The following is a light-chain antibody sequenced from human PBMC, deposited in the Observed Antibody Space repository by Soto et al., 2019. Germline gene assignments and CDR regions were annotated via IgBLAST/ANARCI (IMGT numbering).Light chain of an antibody. J-gene: IGKJ1*01. CDR3: QQYNNKPWT. V-gene: IGKV1-5*01. CDR1: QSISRL. CDR2: DAS. Sequence: DIQMTQSPSTLSASVGDRVTITCRASQSISRLLAWYQQKPGKAPNLLIYDASSLKSGVPSSFSGSGSGTEFTLTISSLQPDDCATYYYQQYNNKPWTFGRGTKVDIK.